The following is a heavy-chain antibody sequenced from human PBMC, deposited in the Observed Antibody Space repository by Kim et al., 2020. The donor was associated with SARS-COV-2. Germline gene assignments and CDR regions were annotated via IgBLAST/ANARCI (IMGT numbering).Heavy chain of an antibody. CDR1: GYSISSGYY. CDR3: ARSGRQAFDI. CDR2: GGT. V-gene: IGHV4-38-2*02. D-gene: IGHD6-25*01. Sequence: SETLSLTCTVSGYSISSGYYWGWIRQPPGKGLEWIGSGGTYYNPSLKSRVTISLDTSKNQFSLRLTSVTAADTAVYYCARSGRQAFDIWGQGTMVTVSS. J-gene: IGHJ3*02.